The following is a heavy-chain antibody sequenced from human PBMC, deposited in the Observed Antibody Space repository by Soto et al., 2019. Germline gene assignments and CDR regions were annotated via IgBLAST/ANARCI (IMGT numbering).Heavy chain of an antibody. Sequence: QVQLVQSGGEVKKPGASVKVSCKASGYIFTNYDIGWVRQAPGQGLEWMGWISPYSGNTKYTQKVQGRVTMTTDTSTSTAYMERRTLRSDGTAVYYCVRFAPSGWYAGGYWGQGTLVTVSS. CDR3: VRFAPSGWYAGGY. CDR2: ISPYSGNT. V-gene: IGHV1-18*01. CDR1: GYIFTNYD. J-gene: IGHJ4*02. D-gene: IGHD6-19*01.